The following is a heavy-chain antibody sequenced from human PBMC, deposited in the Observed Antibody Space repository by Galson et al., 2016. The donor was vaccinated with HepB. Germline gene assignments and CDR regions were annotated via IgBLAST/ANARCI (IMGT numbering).Heavy chain of an antibody. J-gene: IGHJ4*02. D-gene: IGHD3-10*01. CDR1: GDSFTSYG. CDR3: AIDYLGSGSYL. CDR2: ISPHNGDV. Sequence: SVKVSCKALGDSFTSYGVNWVRQAPGQGLEWMGWISPHNGDVKDAPNFQGRVTLTTDTSASTAFLELRSLRFDDTAVYFCAIDYLGSGSYLWGQGTLVTVSS. V-gene: IGHV1-18*01.